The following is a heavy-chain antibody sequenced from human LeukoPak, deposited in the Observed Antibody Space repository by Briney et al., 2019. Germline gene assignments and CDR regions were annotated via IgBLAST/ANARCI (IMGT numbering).Heavy chain of an antibody. V-gene: IGHV1-8*01. CDR2: MNPNSGNT. J-gene: IGHJ3*02. CDR3: ARVAGFKDDAFDI. CDR1: GYTFTSYD. D-gene: IGHD6-13*01. Sequence: ASVKVSCRASGYTFTSYDINWVRQATGQGLEWMGWMNPNSGNTGYAQKFQGRVTMTRNTSISTAYMELSSLRSEDTAVYYCARVAGFKDDAFDIWGQGTMVTVSS.